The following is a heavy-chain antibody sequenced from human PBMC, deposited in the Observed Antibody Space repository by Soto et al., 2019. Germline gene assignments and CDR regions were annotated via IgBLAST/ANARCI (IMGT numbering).Heavy chain of an antibody. D-gene: IGHD3-9*01. V-gene: IGHV1-69*01. J-gene: IGHJ6*02. CDR2: IIPIFGTA. CDR3: AGSRVGDDILTGVHYGMDV. Sequence: QVQLVQSGAEVKKPGSSVKVSCKASGGTFSSYAISWVRQAPGQGLEWMGGIIPIFGTANYAQKFQGRVTITADESTSKAYMELSSLRSEETAVYYCAGSRVGDDILTGVHYGMDVWGQGTTVTVSS. CDR1: GGTFSSYA.